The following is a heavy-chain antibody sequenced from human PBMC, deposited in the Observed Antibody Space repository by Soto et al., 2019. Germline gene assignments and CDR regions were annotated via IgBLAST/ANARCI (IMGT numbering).Heavy chain of an antibody. Sequence: VGSLRLSCAASGFTFSSYSMNWVRQAPGKGLEWVSSISSSSSCIYYADSVKGRFTISRDNSKNTLYLQMNSLRAEDTAVYYCAKDLEGSSETYWGQGTLVT. CDR3: AKDLEGSSETY. D-gene: IGHD6-6*01. J-gene: IGHJ4*02. CDR1: GFTFSSYS. V-gene: IGHV3-21*04. CDR2: ISSSSSCI.